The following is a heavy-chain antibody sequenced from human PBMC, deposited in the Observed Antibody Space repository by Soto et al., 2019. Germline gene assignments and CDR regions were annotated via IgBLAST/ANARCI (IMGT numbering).Heavy chain of an antibody. D-gene: IGHD2-21*02. J-gene: IGHJ4*02. CDR3: ARDDCGGDCDYSVGEYYFDY. V-gene: IGHV1-18*01. CDR2: ISAYNGNT. CDR1: GYTFTSYG. Sequence: QVQLVQSGAEVKKPGASVKVSCKASGYTFTSYGISWVRQAPGQGLEWMGWISAYNGNTNYAQKLQGRVTMTTDTSTSTAYMELRSLRSDDTAVYYCARDDCGGDCDYSVGEYYFDYWGQGTLVTVSS.